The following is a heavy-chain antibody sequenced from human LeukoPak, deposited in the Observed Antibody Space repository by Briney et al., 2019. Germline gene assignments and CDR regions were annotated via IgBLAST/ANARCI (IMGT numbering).Heavy chain of an antibody. CDR2: IYGGNGNT. CDR1: GYTFTSYA. V-gene: IGHV1-3*01. CDR3: VRGWGGDCYHVH. J-gene: IGHJ4*02. D-gene: IGHD2-21*02. Sequence: ASVKVSCKASGYTFTSYAMHWVRQAPGQRLEWMGWIYGGNGNTKYSQKFQGRVSITRDTSASTVYMELSSLGSDDTAVYYCVRGWGGDCYHVHWGQGTLVTVSS.